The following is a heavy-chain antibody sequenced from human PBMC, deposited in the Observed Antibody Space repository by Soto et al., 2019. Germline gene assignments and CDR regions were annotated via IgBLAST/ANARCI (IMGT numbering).Heavy chain of an antibody. V-gene: IGHV3-30-3*01. Sequence: QVQLVESGGGVVQPGRSLRLSCAASGFTFSSYAMHWVRQAPGKGLEWVAVISYDGSNKYYADSVKGRFTISRDNCKNTLYLQMNSLRAEDTAVYYCARGPDDRPYFDYWGQGTLVTVSS. CDR1: GFTFSSYA. CDR2: ISYDGSNK. CDR3: ARGPDDRPYFDY. J-gene: IGHJ4*02.